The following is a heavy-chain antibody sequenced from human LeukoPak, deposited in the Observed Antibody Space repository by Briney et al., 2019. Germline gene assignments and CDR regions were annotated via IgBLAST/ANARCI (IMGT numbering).Heavy chain of an antibody. CDR1: GFTFSSYA. D-gene: IGHD7-27*01. CDR2: ISYDGSNK. V-gene: IGHV3-30-3*01. CDR3: AKDRLGDFDY. Sequence: GGSLILSCAASGFTFSSYAMHWVRQAPGKGLEWVAVISYDGSNKYYADSVKGRFTISRDNSKNTLYLQMNSLRAEDTAVYYCAKDRLGDFDYWGQGTLVTVSS. J-gene: IGHJ4*02.